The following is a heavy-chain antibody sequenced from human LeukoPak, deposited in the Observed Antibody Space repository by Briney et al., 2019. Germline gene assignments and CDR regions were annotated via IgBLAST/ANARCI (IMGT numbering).Heavy chain of an antibody. J-gene: IGHJ4*02. Sequence: ASVKVSCKASGYTFTGYYIHWVRQAPGQGLEWIGWINPHSGGTGYAQNFQGRVTMTRDTSISTAYMDLSSLRSDDTAFYYCARDSNYYGSGSYYNSDSWGQGTLVTVSS. CDR2: INPHSGGT. D-gene: IGHD3-10*01. CDR1: GYTFTGYY. CDR3: ARDSNYYGSGSYYNSDS. V-gene: IGHV1-2*02.